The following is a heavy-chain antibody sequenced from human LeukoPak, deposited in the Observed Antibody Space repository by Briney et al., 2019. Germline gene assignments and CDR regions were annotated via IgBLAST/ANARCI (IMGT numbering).Heavy chain of an antibody. CDR1: GFTFSSYS. CDR3: ARGGVIPDYGDSDYYYYGMDV. D-gene: IGHD4-17*01. Sequence: GSLRLSCAASGFTFSSYSMNWVRQAPGKGLEWVSSISSSSSYIYYADSVKGRFTISRDNSKNTLYLQMNSLRAEDTAVYYCARGGVIPDYGDSDYYYYGMDVWGQGTTVTVSS. V-gene: IGHV3-21*01. J-gene: IGHJ6*02. CDR2: ISSSSSYI.